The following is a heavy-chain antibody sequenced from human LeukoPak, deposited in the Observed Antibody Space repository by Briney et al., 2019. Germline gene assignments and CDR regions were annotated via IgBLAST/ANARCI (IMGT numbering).Heavy chain of an antibody. Sequence: SETLSLTCAVYGGSFSGYYWSWIRQPPGKGLEWIGEINHSGSTNYNPSLKSRVTISVDTSKNQFSLKLSSVTAADTAVYYCARGCSSGLLWRGDAFDIWGQGTMVTVSS. CDR3: ARGCSSGLLWRGDAFDI. J-gene: IGHJ3*02. CDR1: GGSFSGYY. D-gene: IGHD3-22*01. CDR2: INHSGST. V-gene: IGHV4-34*01.